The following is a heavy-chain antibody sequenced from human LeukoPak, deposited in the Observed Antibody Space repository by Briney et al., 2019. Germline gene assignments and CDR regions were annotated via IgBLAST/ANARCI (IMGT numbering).Heavy chain of an antibody. D-gene: IGHD3/OR15-3a*01. CDR3: ARGEDYYFDY. J-gene: IGHJ4*02. CDR1: GYTFTSYD. CDR2: MNPNSGNT. Sequence: ASVKVSCKASGYTFTSYDINWVRQATGQGLEWMGWMNPNSGNTGYAQKLQGRVTITRNTSISTAYMELSSLRSEDTAVYYCARGEDYYFDYWGQGTLVTVSS. V-gene: IGHV1-8*03.